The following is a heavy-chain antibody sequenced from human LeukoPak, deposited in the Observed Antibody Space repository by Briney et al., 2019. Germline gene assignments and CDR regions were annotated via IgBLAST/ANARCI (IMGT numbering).Heavy chain of an antibody. CDR1: GLTFSSHW. J-gene: IGHJ4*02. CDR2: ISYDGSNK. D-gene: IGHD1-26*01. CDR3: AKDPWYSGSYSYFDY. Sequence: PGGSLRLSCAASGLTFSSHWMHWVRQAPGKGLEWVAVISYDGSNKYYADSVKGRFTISRDNSKNTLYLQMNSLRAEDTAVYYCAKDPWYSGSYSYFDYWGQGTLVTVSS. V-gene: IGHV3-30*18.